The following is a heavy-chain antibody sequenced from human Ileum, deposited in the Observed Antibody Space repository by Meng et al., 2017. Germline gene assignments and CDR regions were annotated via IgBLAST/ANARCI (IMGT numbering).Heavy chain of an antibody. CDR2: VYNTGNT. V-gene: IGHV4-61*01. Sequence: QGRLQESGPGLGRPSETLSLTCTVSGGSVSRANCYWSWIRQTPGKGLEWIGYVYNTGNTNSNPSLRSRLTMSVDTSNSQFSLKLTSVTAADTAVYYCARGGGGGWPNWFDPWGQGTLVTVSS. CDR3: ARGGGGGWPNWFDP. CDR1: GGSVSRANCY. D-gene: IGHD6-19*01. J-gene: IGHJ5*02.